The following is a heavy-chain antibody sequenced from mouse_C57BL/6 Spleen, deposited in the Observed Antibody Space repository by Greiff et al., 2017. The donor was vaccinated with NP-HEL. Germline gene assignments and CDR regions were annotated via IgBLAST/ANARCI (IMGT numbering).Heavy chain of an antibody. D-gene: IGHD2-5*01. CDR3: ARSDSNYEY. V-gene: IGHV1-54*01. Sequence: QVQLQQSGAELVRPGTSVKVSCKASGYAFTNYLIEWVKQRPGQGLEWIGVINPGSGGTNYNEKFQGKATLTADKSSSTAYMQLSSLTSEDSAVYFCARSDSNYEYWGQGTTLTVSS. CDR2: INPGSGGT. J-gene: IGHJ2*01. CDR1: GYAFTNYL.